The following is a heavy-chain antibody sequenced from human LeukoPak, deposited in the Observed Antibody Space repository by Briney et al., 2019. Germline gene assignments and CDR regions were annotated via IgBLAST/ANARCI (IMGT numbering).Heavy chain of an antibody. CDR3: APNWFDP. Sequence: GGSLRLSCAASGFTFSSYWIHWVRQAPGKGPVWVSRINGDGTDANYADSVRGRFTISRDNTKNTVYLQMNSLRAEDTAAYYCAPNWFDPWGQGTLVTVSS. V-gene: IGHV3-74*01. CDR2: INGDGTDA. J-gene: IGHJ5*02. CDR1: GFTFSSYW.